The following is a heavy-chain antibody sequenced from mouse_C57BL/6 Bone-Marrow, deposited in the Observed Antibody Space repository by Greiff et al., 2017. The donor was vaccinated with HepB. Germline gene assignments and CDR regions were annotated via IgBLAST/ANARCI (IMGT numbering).Heavy chain of an antibody. CDR1: GYTFTSYW. J-gene: IGHJ2*01. CDR2: INPSSGYT. V-gene: IGHV1-7*01. CDR3: ARWTTTVVAPYYFDY. Sequence: VQLQQSGAELAKPGASVKLSCKASGYTFTSYWMHWVKQRPGQGLEWIGYINPSSGYTKYNQKFKDKDTLTADKSSSTAYMQLSSLTYEDSAVYYCARWTTTVVAPYYFDYWGQGTTLTVSS. D-gene: IGHD1-1*01.